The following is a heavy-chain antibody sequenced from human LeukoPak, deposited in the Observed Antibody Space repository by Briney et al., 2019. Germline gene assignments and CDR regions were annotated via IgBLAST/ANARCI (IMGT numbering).Heavy chain of an antibody. V-gene: IGHV3-7*05. CDR1: GFTFRSYW. J-gene: IGHJ6*02. Sequence: GSLRLSCAASGFTFRSYWMGWVRQAPGKGLEWVANIKEDGSEKYYVDSVKGRFTISRDNAKNSLYLQMNSLRADDTAVYYCARAGYTYTWPPSYYYGMDVWGQGTTVTASS. D-gene: IGHD5-12*01. CDR2: IKEDGSEK. CDR3: ARAGYTYTWPPSYYYGMDV.